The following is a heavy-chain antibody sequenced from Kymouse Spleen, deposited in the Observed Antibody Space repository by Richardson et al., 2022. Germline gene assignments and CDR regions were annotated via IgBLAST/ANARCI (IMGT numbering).Heavy chain of an antibody. CDR2: IYHSGST. Sequence: QVQLQESGPGLVKPSGTLSLTCAVSGGSISSSNWWSWVRQPPGKGLEWIGEIYHSGSTNYNPSLKSRVTISVDKSKNQFSLKLSSVTAADTAVYYCARALVLRFPNGSEDPYYFDYWGQGTLVTVSS. CDR3: ARALVLRFPNGSEDPYYFDY. CDR1: GGSISSSNW. V-gene: IGHV4-4*02. D-gene: IGHD3-3*01. J-gene: IGHJ4*02.